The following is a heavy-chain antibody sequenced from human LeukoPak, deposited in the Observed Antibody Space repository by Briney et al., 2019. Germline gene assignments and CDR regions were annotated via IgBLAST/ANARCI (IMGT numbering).Heavy chain of an antibody. CDR2: IYYSGIT. Sequence: SETLSLTCTVSGGSISSYYWSWIRQPPGKGLEWIGYIYYSGITNYNPSLKSRVTISVETSKNQFSLKLSSVTAADTAVYYCARLGAGDYSSSWYPYYYYGMDVWGQGTTVTVSS. CDR1: GGSISSYY. D-gene: IGHD6-13*01. J-gene: IGHJ6*02. CDR3: ARLGAGDYSSSWYPYYYYGMDV. V-gene: IGHV4-59*08.